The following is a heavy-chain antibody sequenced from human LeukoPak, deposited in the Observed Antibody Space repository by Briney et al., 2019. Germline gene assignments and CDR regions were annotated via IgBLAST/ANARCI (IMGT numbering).Heavy chain of an antibody. Sequence: PGGSLRLSCAASGFTVSSNYMSWVRQVPGKGLEWVSVIYSGGSTYYADSVKGRFTISRDNSKNTLYLQMNRLRGEDTAVYYCARVPYSSGWYFDYWGLGTLVTVSS. V-gene: IGHV3-53*01. CDR2: IYSGGST. CDR3: ARVPYSSGWYFDY. CDR1: GFTVSSNY. D-gene: IGHD6-19*01. J-gene: IGHJ4*02.